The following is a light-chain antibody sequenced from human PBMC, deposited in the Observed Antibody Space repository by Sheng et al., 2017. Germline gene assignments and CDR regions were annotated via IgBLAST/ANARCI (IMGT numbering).Light chain of an antibody. J-gene: IGKJ2*01. V-gene: IGKV1-5*03. CDR1: QSITTW. CDR3: QQANGFPYT. Sequence: DIQMTQSPSTVSASVGDRVIITCRASQSITTWLAWYQQKPGKAPKLLIYKASTLEGGVPSRFSGSGSGTDFTLTISSLQPEDFATYYCQQANGFPYTFGQGTKLEIK. CDR2: KAS.